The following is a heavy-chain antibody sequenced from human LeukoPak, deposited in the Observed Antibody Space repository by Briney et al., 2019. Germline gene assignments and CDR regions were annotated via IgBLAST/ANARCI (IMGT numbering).Heavy chain of an antibody. V-gene: IGHV4-30-4*01. Sequence: PSETLSLTCTVSGGSISSGDYYWSWIRQPPGKGLEWIGYIYYSGSTYYNPSLKRRVTISVDTSKNQFSLKLSSVTAADTAVYYCARAPDYGGVDYWGQGTRVTVSS. CDR1: GGSISSGDYY. J-gene: IGHJ4*02. CDR2: IYYSGST. CDR3: ARAPDYGGVDY. D-gene: IGHD4-23*01.